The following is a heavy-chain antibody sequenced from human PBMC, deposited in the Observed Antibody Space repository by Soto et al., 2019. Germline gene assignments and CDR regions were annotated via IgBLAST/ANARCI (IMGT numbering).Heavy chain of an antibody. Sequence: GGSLRLSCVGSGFTFSSYVINWIRQTPGKRLELLSSFSGGGGSTYFADSVDGRFTISRDNSKDTFYLQMNSLRAEDTAVYYCTKPKYRGVVVNVWGQGTTVTVSS. J-gene: IGHJ6*02. CDR3: TKPKYRGVVVNV. CDR2: FSGGGGST. D-gene: IGHD3-10*01. V-gene: IGHV3-23*01. CDR1: GFTFSSYV.